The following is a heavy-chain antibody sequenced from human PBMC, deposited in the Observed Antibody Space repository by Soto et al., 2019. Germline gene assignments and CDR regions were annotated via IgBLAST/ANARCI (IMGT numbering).Heavy chain of an antibody. V-gene: IGHV1-69*13. J-gene: IGHJ1*01. D-gene: IGHD2-21*02. CDR2: IIPIFGTA. CDR3: ARDATAYCGGDCPEYFQH. CDR1: GSTFSSYA. Sequence: GVSVKVSCKASGSTFSSYAISWVRQAPGQGLEWMGGIIPIFGTANYAQKFQGRVTITADESTSTAYMELSSLRSEDTAVYYCARDATAYCGGDCPEYFQHWGQGTLVTVSS.